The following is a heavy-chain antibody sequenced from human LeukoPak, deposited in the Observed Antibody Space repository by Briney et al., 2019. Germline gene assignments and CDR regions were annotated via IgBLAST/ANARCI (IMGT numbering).Heavy chain of an antibody. CDR2: IYYRGST. Sequence: PSETLSLTCTVSGGSISSYYWSWIRQPPGKGLEWIGYIYYRGSTNYNPSLKTRATISVDTSKNQFSLKLSSVTAADTAVYYCAREREYCSSTSCYLSAFDIWGQGTVVTVSS. D-gene: IGHD2-2*01. V-gene: IGHV4-59*01. CDR3: AREREYCSSTSCYLSAFDI. J-gene: IGHJ3*02. CDR1: GGSISSYY.